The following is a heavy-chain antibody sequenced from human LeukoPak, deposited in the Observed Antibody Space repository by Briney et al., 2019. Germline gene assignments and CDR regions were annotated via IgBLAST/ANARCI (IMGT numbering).Heavy chain of an antibody. D-gene: IGHD2-2*01. Sequence: SETLSPTCTVSGGSISSYYWSWIRQPPGKGLEWIGYIYYSGSTNYNPSLKSRVTISVDTSKNQFSLKLSSVTATDTAVYYCAREEVVPAAIKGYYYYMDVWGKGTTVTVSS. V-gene: IGHV4-59*01. J-gene: IGHJ6*03. CDR1: GGSISSYY. CDR3: AREEVVPAAIKGYYYYMDV. CDR2: IYYSGST.